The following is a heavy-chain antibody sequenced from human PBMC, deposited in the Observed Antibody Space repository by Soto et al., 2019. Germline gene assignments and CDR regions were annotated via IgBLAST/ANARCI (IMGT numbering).Heavy chain of an antibody. CDR1: VGSFSGYY. V-gene: IGHV4-34*01. J-gene: IGHJ4*02. CDR3: ARGRTFRY. Sequence: PSETLSLTCAVYVGSFSGYYWSWIRQPPGKGLEWIGEINHSGSTNYNPSLKSRVTVSVDTSKNQFSLKLSSVTAAGTAVYYRARGRTFRYWGRGTLVTVSS. CDR2: INHSGST.